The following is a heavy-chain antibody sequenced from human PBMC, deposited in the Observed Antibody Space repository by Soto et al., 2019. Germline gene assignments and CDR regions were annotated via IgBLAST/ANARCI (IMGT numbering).Heavy chain of an antibody. J-gene: IGHJ4*02. CDR2: ISGSSGRT. D-gene: IGHD3-22*01. V-gene: IGHV3-23*01. CDR3: ASRNGY. Sequence: EVQLLESGGGLVQPGGSLRLSCAGSGFNFGHYDLSWVRQAPGQELAWVSGISGSSGRTYYADSVKVRFTISKYNSKNMLSLQTISLTAEDTAVYYCASRNGYWGQGTMVTVSP. CDR1: GFNFGHYD.